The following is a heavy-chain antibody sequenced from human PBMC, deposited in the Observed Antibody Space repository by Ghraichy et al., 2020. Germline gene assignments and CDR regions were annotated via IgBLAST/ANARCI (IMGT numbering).Heavy chain of an antibody. CDR2: ITSSGTYI. Sequence: GGSLRLSCAASGFTFISYSMNWVRQAPGKGLEWVSSITSSGTYIYYADSVKGRFTISRDNAKNSLFLQMNSLRAEDTAVYYCARPGGNFPYYFDYWGQGTLVTVSS. D-gene: IGHD4-23*01. J-gene: IGHJ4*02. CDR1: GFTFISYS. V-gene: IGHV3-21*01. CDR3: ARPGGNFPYYFDY.